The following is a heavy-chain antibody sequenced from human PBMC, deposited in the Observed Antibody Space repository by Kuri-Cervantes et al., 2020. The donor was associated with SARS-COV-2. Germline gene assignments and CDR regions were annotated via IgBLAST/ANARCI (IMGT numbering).Heavy chain of an antibody. D-gene: IGHD3-10*01. CDR2: IRSKDKNHAT. CDR3: ARRAMVRGMYYFDY. Sequence: GGSLRLSCVASGFTFSGSGMHWVRQASGKGLEWVGRIRSKDKNHATAYAASLKGRFTISRDDAKNTAYLQMNSLETEDTAVYYCARRAMVRGMYYFDYWGQGTLVTVSS. V-gene: IGHV3-73*01. J-gene: IGHJ4*02. CDR1: GFTFSGSG.